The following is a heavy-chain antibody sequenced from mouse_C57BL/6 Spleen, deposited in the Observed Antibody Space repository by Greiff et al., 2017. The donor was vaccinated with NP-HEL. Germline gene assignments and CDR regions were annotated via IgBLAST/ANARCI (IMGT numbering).Heavy chain of an antibody. CDR3: SRRDWERGYFDD. D-gene: IGHD4-1*01. CDR2: IWRGGGT. J-gene: IGHJ2*01. CDR1: GFSFTSYG. V-gene: IGHV2-2*01. Sequence: VQLQQSGPGLVQPSQSLSITCTVSGFSFTSYGVHWVRQSPGQGLEWLGVIWRGGGTDYYAAFISRMSISKDNSKSKVFFIMNSRQADDTAIYYCSRRDWERGYFDDWGQGTTLTVSS.